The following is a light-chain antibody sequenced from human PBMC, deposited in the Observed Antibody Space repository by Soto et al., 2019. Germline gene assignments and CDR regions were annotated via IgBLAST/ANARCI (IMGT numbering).Light chain of an antibody. Sequence: DIQMTQSPSAMSASVGDRVTITGRASEVIRNHLFWFQQKSGRVPKRLIYAASYLQSGVPSRFSGSGSGTELEFTLTISSLQPEDFATYYCLQHNSYPLTFGGGTKVELK. CDR1: EVIRNH. CDR3: LQHNSYPLT. CDR2: AAS. V-gene: IGKV1-17*03. J-gene: IGKJ4*01.